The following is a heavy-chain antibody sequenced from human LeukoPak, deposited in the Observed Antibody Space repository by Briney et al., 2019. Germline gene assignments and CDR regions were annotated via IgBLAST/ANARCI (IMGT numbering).Heavy chain of an antibody. CDR1: GGSISSGGYY. V-gene: IGHV4-61*02. CDR2: IYTSGST. J-gene: IGHJ4*02. CDR3: ARDLDSNYPYYFDY. Sequence: SSETLSLTCTVSGGSISSGGYYWSWIRQPPGKGLEWIGRIYTSGSTNYNPSLKSRVTMSVDTSKNQFSLKLSSVTAADTAVYYCARDLDSNYPYYFDYWGQGTLVTVSS. D-gene: IGHD4-11*01.